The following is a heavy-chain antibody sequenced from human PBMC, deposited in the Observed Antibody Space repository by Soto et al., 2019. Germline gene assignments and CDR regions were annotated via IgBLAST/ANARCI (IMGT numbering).Heavy chain of an antibody. V-gene: IGHV3-72*01. Sequence: GGSLRLSCEASGFTFSDHYMDWVRQAPGKGLEWVASSRDKAKGYTTENAESVKGRFTISSDDSKNSLYLQMNSLKTEDTAVYYCARRGNSIRTFDYWGQGTLVTVSS. J-gene: IGHJ4*02. CDR1: GFTFSDHY. CDR3: ARRGNSIRTFDY. D-gene: IGHD3-16*01. CDR2: SRDKAKGYTT.